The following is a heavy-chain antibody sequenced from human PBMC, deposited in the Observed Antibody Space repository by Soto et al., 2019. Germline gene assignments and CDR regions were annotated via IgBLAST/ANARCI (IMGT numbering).Heavy chain of an antibody. D-gene: IGHD2-21*02. CDR1: GYTFTSYA. Sequence: GASVKVSCKASGYTFTSYAIHWVRQAPGQRLEWMGWINAGNGNTKYSQKFQGRVTITRDTSASTAYMDLSSLRSEDTAVYYCARDEEVTAPSRGMDVWGQGTTVTVSS. J-gene: IGHJ6*02. CDR2: INAGNGNT. CDR3: ARDEEVTAPSRGMDV. V-gene: IGHV1-3*01.